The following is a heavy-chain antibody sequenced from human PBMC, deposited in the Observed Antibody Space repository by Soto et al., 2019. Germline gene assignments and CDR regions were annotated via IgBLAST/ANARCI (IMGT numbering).Heavy chain of an antibody. CDR3: AREVQVHTPAFVY. D-gene: IGHD3-10*01. Sequence: QVQLVQSGAGMKKPGSSVKVPCQSPGATFNTYALNGVRQAPGQGPEWMGDISPMFGAANYAPKFQGRVTITADESTGTSYMQLSSLTSEDTALYFCAREVQVHTPAFVYWGQGTLVTVSS. V-gene: IGHV1-69*19. J-gene: IGHJ4*02. CDR2: ISPMFGAA. CDR1: GATFNTYA.